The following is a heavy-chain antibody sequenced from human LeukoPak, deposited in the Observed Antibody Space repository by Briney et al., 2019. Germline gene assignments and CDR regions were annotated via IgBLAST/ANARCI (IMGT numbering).Heavy chain of an antibody. J-gene: IGHJ4*02. CDR3: ASSDYYGSGSYALFDY. Sequence: GGSLRLSCAASGFTVSSHYISWVRQAPGKGLEWVSVIYSGGSTYYADSVKGRFTISRDNSKNTLYLQMNSLRAEDTAVYYCASSDYYGSGSYALFDYWGQGNLVTVSS. CDR2: IYSGGST. D-gene: IGHD3-10*01. V-gene: IGHV3-66*01. CDR1: GFTVSSHY.